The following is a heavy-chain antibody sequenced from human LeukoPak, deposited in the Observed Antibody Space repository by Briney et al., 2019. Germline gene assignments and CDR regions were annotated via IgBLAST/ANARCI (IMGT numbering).Heavy chain of an antibody. V-gene: IGHV4-31*03. Sequence: KPSETLSLTCTVSGGSISSGGYYWSWIRQHPGKGLEWIGYIYYSGSTYYNPSLKSRVTISVDTSKNQFSLKLSSVTAADTAVYYCARTRGNPVQKFDYWGQGTLVTVSS. D-gene: IGHD1-26*01. CDR2: IYYSGST. J-gene: IGHJ4*02. CDR3: ARTRGNPVQKFDY. CDR1: GGSISSGGYY.